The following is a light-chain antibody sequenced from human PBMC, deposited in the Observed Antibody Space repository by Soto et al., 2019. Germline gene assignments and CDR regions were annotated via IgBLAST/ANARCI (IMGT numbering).Light chain of an antibody. CDR2: LEGSGSY. Sequence: QSVLTQSSSASASLGSSVKLTCTLSSGHSSYIIAWHQQQPGKAPRYLMKLEGSGSYNKGSGVPDRFSGSSSGVDRYLTISNLQFEDEADYYCETWDSNFWVFGGGTKLTVL. CDR3: ETWDSNFWV. J-gene: IGLJ3*02. V-gene: IGLV4-60*02. CDR1: SGHSSYI.